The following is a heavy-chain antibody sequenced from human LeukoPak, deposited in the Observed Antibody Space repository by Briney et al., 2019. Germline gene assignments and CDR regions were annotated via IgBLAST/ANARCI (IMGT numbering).Heavy chain of an antibody. CDR1: GFTCSNAW. V-gene: IGHV3-7*01. CDR3: AKGTYYSES. CDR2: MKQLGNEK. J-gene: IGHJ4*02. D-gene: IGHD3-10*01. Sequence: GGSLRLSCAASGFTCSNAWMSWVRHAPGKGLECVANMKQLGNEKNYLDSVKGRFSISRDYADNSLYSNMTSVRAEDTVVYYCAKGTYYSESWGQGTLVTVSS.